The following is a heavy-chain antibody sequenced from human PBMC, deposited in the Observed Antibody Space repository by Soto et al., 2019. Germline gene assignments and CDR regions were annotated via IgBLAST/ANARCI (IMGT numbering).Heavy chain of an antibody. V-gene: IGHV1-18*01. CDR2: ISAYNGNT. D-gene: IGHD2-15*01. J-gene: IGHJ4*02. CDR1: GYTFTSYG. CDR3: ARDPNCSGGSCYSLTPFDY. Sequence: QVQLVQSGAEVKKPGASVKVSCKASGYTFTSYGISWVRQAPGQGLEWMGWISAYNGNTNYAQKLQGRVTMTTDTSTSTAYRELRSLRSDDTAVYYCARDPNCSGGSCYSLTPFDYWGQGTLVTVSS.